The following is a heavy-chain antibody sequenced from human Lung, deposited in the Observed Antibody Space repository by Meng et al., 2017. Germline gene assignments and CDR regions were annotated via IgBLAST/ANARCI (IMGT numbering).Heavy chain of an antibody. D-gene: IGHD6-19*01. V-gene: IGHV4-34*02. CDR2: IIDSGST. CDR1: GGSFSGYY. Sequence: HVQLQQGGAGLLKPSETLSLTCAVYGGSFSGYYRSWIRQPPGKGLEWIGEIIDSGSTNYNPSLKSRVTISVDTSKNQFSLRVTSVTAADRAVYYCARRTYSSGWYFDYWGQGTLVTVSS. CDR3: ARRTYSSGWYFDY. J-gene: IGHJ4*02.